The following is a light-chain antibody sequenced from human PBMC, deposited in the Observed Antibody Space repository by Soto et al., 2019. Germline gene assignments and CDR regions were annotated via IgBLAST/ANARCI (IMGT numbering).Light chain of an antibody. Sequence: QPVLTQPPSASGTPGQRVTISCSGSSSNIGSYYVLWYQQLPGTAPKLLIYRSNQRPSGVPDRFSGSKSGTSASLAISGLRSEDEADYYCAAWDDSLTGYDFGTGTKLTVL. CDR3: AAWDDSLTGYD. CDR2: RSN. CDR1: SSNIGSYY. V-gene: IGLV1-47*01. J-gene: IGLJ1*01.